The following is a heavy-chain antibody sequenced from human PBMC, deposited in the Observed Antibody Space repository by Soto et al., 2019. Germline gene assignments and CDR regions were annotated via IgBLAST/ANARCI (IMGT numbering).Heavy chain of an antibody. Sequence: GGSLRLSCAASGFTFSSYGMHWVRQAPGKGLEWVAVIWYDGSNKYYAESVKGRFTISRDNSKNTLYLQMNSLRAEDTAVYYCARDSHVGSGWQLTADYWGQGTLVTVSS. CDR2: IWYDGSNK. CDR1: GFTFSSYG. J-gene: IGHJ4*02. V-gene: IGHV3-33*01. CDR3: ARDSHVGSGWQLTADY. D-gene: IGHD6-19*01.